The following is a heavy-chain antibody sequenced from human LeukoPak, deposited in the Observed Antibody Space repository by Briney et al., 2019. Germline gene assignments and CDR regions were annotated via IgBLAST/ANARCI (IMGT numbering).Heavy chain of an antibody. CDR2: IYGDGST. CDR3: AGFNYRAFSI. J-gene: IGHJ3*02. Sequence: GGTLRLSWVASGFTLSSKYMIWVRQAPGKGLEGDWVIYGDGSTYYKDSVKGRVTIFRDNSKKTVFLKMNSVGAEDTALYYCAGFNYRAFSIWLQPTMPTVSS. V-gene: IGHV3-66*01. CDR1: GFTLSSKY. D-gene: IGHD4-11*01.